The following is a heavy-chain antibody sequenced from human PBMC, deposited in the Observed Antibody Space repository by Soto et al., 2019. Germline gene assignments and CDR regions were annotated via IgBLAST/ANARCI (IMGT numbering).Heavy chain of an antibody. J-gene: IGHJ4*02. CDR1: GFTFNNYA. CDR3: AKDRNYPRDQFNN. Sequence: GGSLRLSCAASGFTFNNYAMSWVRQAPGKGREWVSAISANGQGIYYADSVKGRFIISRDSSKNTVFLHMDSLTAEDTAVYYCAKDRNYPRDQFNNWGQGTLVTVSS. D-gene: IGHD1-7*01. CDR2: ISANGQGI. V-gene: IGHV3-23*01.